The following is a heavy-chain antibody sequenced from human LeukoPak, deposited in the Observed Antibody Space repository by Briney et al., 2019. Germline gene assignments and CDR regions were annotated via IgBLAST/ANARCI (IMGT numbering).Heavy chain of an antibody. CDR1: GYSFTSYW. V-gene: IGHV5-51*01. D-gene: IGHD1/OR15-1a*01. J-gene: IGHJ4*02. Sequence: GESLKISCKGSGYSFTSYWIGWVRQMPGKGLEWIGIIFPGDSDTTYSPSLQGQVTISADTSINTAYLQWSSLRASDTAMYYCATSESQTRFDYWGQGTPVTVSS. CDR2: IFPGDSDT. CDR3: ATSESQTRFDY.